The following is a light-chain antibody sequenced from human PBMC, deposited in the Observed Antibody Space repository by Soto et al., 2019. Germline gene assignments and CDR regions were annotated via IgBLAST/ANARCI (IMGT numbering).Light chain of an antibody. CDR3: QPYGTSPRT. Sequence: EIVVTQSPGTLSLSPGERVTVSCRASQTVSRCYLAWYQQKAGQAPRLLIYGASISATGLPDRFSGSASGTDFTLTISRLEPDDFAVYYCQPYGTSPRTFGQGTKVEIK. CDR2: GAS. J-gene: IGKJ1*01. CDR1: QTVSRCY. V-gene: IGKV3-20*01.